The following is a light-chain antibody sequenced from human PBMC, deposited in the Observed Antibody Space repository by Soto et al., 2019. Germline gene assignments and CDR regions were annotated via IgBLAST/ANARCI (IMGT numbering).Light chain of an antibody. CDR1: QSISFW. CDR2: DAS. V-gene: IGKV1-5*01. J-gene: IGKJ5*01. Sequence: DIQMTQSPSTLSASVGDRVTITCRASQSISFWLAWYQQKPGRAPNLLIYDASILESGVPSRFSGSRSGAEFILTISSLQPDDFASYYCQQYYSFPTFGQATRLEIK. CDR3: QQYYSFPT.